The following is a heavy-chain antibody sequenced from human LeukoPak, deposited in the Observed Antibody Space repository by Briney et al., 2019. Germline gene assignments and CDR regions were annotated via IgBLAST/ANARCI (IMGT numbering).Heavy chain of an antibody. CDR1: GYTFTGYY. D-gene: IGHD6-19*01. V-gene: IGHV1-2*02. CDR3: ARELIAVAAPIDY. Sequence: ASVKVSCKASGYTFTGYYMHWVRQAPGQGLEWMGWINPNSGGTNYAQKFQGRVTMTRDTSISTAYMELSRLRSDDTAVYYCARELIAVAAPIDYWGQGTLVTVSS. CDR2: INPNSGGT. J-gene: IGHJ4*02.